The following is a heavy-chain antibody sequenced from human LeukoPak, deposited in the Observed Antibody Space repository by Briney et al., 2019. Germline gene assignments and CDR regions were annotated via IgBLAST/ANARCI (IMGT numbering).Heavy chain of an antibody. D-gene: IGHD3-22*01. CDR1: GFTFSSYE. J-gene: IGHJ6*02. CDR3: ASRIPYYYDSSGYPYV. Sequence: GGSLRLSCAASGFTFSSYEMNWVRQAPGKGLEWVSYISSSGSTIYYAHSVKGRFTISRDNAKNSLYLQMNSLRAEDTAVYYCASRIPYYYDSSGYPYVWGQGTTVTVSS. V-gene: IGHV3-48*03. CDR2: ISSSGSTI.